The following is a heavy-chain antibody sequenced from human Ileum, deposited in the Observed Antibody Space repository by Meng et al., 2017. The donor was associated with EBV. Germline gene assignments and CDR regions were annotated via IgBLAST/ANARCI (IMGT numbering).Heavy chain of an antibody. CDR3: AMGPDYAKTGY. Sequence: QRLLQESGPGLLKPSETLSLTCGVSGGSISSSNYCWGWIRQPPGKGLEWIQSICYTDYTYYNPSLKSRVTISADKSKNQFSLRLNSLTAADTAVYYCAMGPDYAKTGYWGQGTLVTVSS. J-gene: IGHJ4*02. V-gene: IGHV4-39*01. CDR2: ICYTDYT. CDR1: GGSISSSNYC. D-gene: IGHD4-17*01.